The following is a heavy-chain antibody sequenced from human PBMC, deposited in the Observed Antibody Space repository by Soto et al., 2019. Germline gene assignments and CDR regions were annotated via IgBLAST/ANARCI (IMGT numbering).Heavy chain of an antibody. D-gene: IGHD2-15*01. CDR2: IGYSGAT. CDR3: ARGGASSKWFAP. J-gene: IGHJ5*02. CDR1: GGSITSGGSF. V-gene: IGHV4-31*03. Sequence: SEILSLTCTVSGGSITSGGSFWSWIRQHPGKGPEWIAFIGYSGATSYNPSLASRVTISADTYKSQFSLNLRSATAADTAVYYCARGGASSKWFAPWGQGTLVTVSS.